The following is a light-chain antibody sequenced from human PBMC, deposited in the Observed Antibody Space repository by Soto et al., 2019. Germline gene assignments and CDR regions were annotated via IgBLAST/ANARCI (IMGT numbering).Light chain of an antibody. V-gene: IGLV2-14*02. CDR1: SSDVGSYNL. Sequence: SVLSQPASVSGSPGQSITISCTGTSSDVGSYNLVSWYQQHPGKAPKLMIYEGSKRPSGVSNRFSGSKSGNTASLTISGLLAEDEADYYCSSYTSSSTYVFGTGTRSPS. CDR2: EGS. J-gene: IGLJ1*01. CDR3: SSYTSSSTYV.